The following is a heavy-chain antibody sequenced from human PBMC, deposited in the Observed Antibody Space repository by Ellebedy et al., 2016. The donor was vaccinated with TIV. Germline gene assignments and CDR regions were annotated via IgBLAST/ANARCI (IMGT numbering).Heavy chain of an antibody. CDR3: ASPYANFYYYGMDV. Sequence: GESLKISCAASGFTFSSYEMNWVRQAPGKGLEWVSYSSSSGSTTYYADSVKGRFTISRDNAKNSLYLQMNSLRAEDTAVYYCASPYANFYYYGMDVWGQGTTVTVSS. CDR1: GFTFSSYE. D-gene: IGHD4-17*01. V-gene: IGHV3-48*03. J-gene: IGHJ6*02. CDR2: SSSSGSTT.